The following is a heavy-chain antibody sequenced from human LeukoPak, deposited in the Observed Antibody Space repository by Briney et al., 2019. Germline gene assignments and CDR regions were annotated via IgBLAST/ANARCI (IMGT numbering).Heavy chain of an antibody. V-gene: IGHV3-21*01. Sequence: PGGSLRLSCAASGFTFSNYDMSWVRQAPGKGLEWVSSISSSSSYIYYADSVKGRFTISRDNAKNSLYLQMNSLRAEDTAVYYCARDIRQRGTIFDYWGQGTLVTVSS. CDR3: ARDIRQRGTIFDY. CDR1: GFTFSNYD. D-gene: IGHD2-8*01. J-gene: IGHJ4*02. CDR2: ISSSSSYI.